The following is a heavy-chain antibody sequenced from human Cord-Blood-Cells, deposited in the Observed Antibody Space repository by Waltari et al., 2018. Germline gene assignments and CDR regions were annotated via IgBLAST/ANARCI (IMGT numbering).Heavy chain of an antibody. CDR2: VDPEDGET. J-gene: IGHJ5*02. Sequence: QVQLVQSGAEVKKPGASVKVSCKVSGYTLTELSMHWVRQAPGKGLEWMGGVDPEDGETIYAQKVQGRVTMTEDTSTDTAYMELSSLRSEDTAVYYCATGAGELLRAYNWFDPWGQGTLVTVSS. D-gene: IGHD1-26*01. CDR1: GYTLTELS. CDR3: ATGAGELLRAYNWFDP. V-gene: IGHV1-24*01.